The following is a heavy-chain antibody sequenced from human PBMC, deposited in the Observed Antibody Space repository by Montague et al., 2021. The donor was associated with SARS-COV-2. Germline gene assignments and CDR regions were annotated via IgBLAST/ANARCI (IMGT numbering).Heavy chain of an antibody. D-gene: IGHD2/OR15-2a*01. Sequence: SETLSLTCTVSGYSITNGYYWAWIRQPPGKGLEWIGMIYHSGDSYYNPSLKSRVTISVDTSKNQFSLRLSDVNAADTALYYCARVPDPMRFHSDASEYYSYFDSWGQGALVTVSS. CDR2: IYHSGDS. J-gene: IGHJ4*02. V-gene: IGHV4-38-2*02. CDR3: ARVPDPMRFHSDASEYYSYFDS. CDR1: GYSITNGYY.